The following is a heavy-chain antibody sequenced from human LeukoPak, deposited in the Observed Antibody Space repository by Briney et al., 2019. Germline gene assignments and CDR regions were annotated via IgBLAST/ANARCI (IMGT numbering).Heavy chain of an antibody. J-gene: IGHJ4*02. Sequence: FETPSLTCTVSRGSISSFYWSWIPDPPPGGQERVGYIYYSVSAPYTPSLTSRDTLSVDTPTNHISLRLSSLTPAHTRPYYSAGHVGRSSLSDYWGQGTLVTASS. V-gene: IGHV4-59*08. CDR3: AGHVGRSSLSDY. CDR2: IYYSVSA. CDR1: RGSISSFY. D-gene: IGHD6-13*01.